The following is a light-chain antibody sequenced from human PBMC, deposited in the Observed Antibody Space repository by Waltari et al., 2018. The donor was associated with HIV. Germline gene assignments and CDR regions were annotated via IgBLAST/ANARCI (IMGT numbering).Light chain of an antibody. V-gene: IGKV1-5*03. CDR1: QSVSTW. CDR2: KAS. CDR3: QQYNTYSYT. J-gene: IGKJ2*01. Sequence: DIQMTQSPSTLSASVGDRVTITCRGSQSVSTWLAWYQQKPGKAPKLLIYKASTLESGVPSRFSGSGSGTDFTLTINNLQPDDFATFYCQQYNTYSYTFGQGTKLQIK.